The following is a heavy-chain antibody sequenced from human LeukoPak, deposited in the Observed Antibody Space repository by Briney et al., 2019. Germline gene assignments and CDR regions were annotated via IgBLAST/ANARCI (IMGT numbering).Heavy chain of an antibody. CDR1: DYSISSNYW. Sequence: SETLSLTCAVYDYSISSNYWWGCIRPPPGKGLEWIGYIYYSGSTYYNPSLGSRVTMSVDPYKNQFSLKVSSVTAVDTAVYYCARRPNSEYYFDYWGQGTLVTVSS. V-gene: IGHV4-28*01. CDR3: ARRPNSEYYFDY. D-gene: IGHD3-10*01. CDR2: IYYSGST. J-gene: IGHJ4*02.